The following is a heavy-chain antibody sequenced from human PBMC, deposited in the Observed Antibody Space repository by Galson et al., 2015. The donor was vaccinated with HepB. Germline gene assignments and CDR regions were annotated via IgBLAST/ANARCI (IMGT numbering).Heavy chain of an antibody. CDR2: ISYDGSNK. D-gene: IGHD6-13*01. J-gene: IGHJ6*02. V-gene: IGHV3-30-3*01. CDR1: GFTFSSYA. Sequence: SLRLSCAASGFTFSSYAMHWARQAPGKGLEWVAVISYDGSNKYYADSVKGRFTISRDNSKNTLYLQMNSLRAEDTAVYYCARDLKKGAGTPPEYYYYYGMDVWGQGTTVTVSS. CDR3: ARDLKKGAGTPPEYYYYYGMDV.